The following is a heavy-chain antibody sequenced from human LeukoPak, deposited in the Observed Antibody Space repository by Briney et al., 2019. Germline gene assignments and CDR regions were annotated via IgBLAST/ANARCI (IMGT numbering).Heavy chain of an antibody. CDR1: GFTFNTYG. CDR2: MWYDGSNK. D-gene: IGHD4-11*01. V-gene: IGHV3-33*01. CDR3: ARGSDYTSLSFNYFDY. Sequence: GGSLRLSCAASGFTFNTYGMHWVRQAPGKGLEWVAVMWYDGSNKYYADSVQGRFAISRDNSKNTLYLQLNSLRAEDTAVYYCARGSDYTSLSFNYFDYWGQGTLVTVSS. J-gene: IGHJ4*02.